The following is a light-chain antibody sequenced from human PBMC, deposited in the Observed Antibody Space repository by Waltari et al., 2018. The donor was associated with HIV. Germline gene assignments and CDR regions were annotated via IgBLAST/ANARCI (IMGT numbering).Light chain of an antibody. Sequence: TVFTPEPSLTVSPGGSVTPTQASTTGSATSCSYPNWFQQIPGQAPRALIYSTSSIHSWSPARFSGSLLGDKAARTLAGVQPEDESEYYGRRYYGGDVIFGGGTKLTVL. J-gene: IGLJ2*01. CDR1: TGSATSCSY. CDR2: STS. CDR3: RRYYGGDVI. V-gene: IGLV7-43*01.